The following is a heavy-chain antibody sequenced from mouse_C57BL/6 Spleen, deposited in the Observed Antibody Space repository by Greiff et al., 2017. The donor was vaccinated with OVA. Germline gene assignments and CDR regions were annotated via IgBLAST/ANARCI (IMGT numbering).Heavy chain of an antibody. D-gene: IGHD1-1*01. CDR3: ARHYYGSSTTDYYAMDY. J-gene: IGHJ4*01. CDR2: IYPRSGNT. CDR1: GYTFTSYG. Sequence: VQLQQSGAELARPGASVKLSCKASGYTFTSYGISWVKQRTGQGLEWIGEIYPRSGNTYYNEKFKGKATLTADKSSSTAYMELRSLTSEDSAVYFCARHYYGSSTTDYYAMDYWGQGTSVTVSS. V-gene: IGHV1-81*01.